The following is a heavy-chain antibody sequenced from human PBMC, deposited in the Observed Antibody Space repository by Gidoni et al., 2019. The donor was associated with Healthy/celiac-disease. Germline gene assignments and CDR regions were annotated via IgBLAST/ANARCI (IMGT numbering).Heavy chain of an antibody. D-gene: IGHD1-7*01. J-gene: IGHJ4*02. CDR3: ARGGRTTSLTIDY. Sequence: QVQLQQSVPGLVTPSWTLSLTCAVSGGSIRSSNWWSWVRQPPGKGLEWIGEIYHSGSTNYNPSLKSRVTISVDKSKNQFYLKLSSVTAADTAVYYCARGGRTTSLTIDYWGQGTLVTVSS. V-gene: IGHV4-4*02. CDR2: IYHSGST. CDR1: GGSIRSSNW.